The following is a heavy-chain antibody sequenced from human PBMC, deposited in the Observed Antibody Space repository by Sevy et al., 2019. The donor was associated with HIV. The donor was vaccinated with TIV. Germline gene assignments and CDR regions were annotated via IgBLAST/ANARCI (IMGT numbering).Heavy chain of an antibody. CDR3: ATTKDYYDSSGYSFDY. CDR2: FDPEDGET. D-gene: IGHD3-22*01. CDR1: GYTLTELS. J-gene: IGHJ4*02. Sequence: ASVKVSCKVSGYTLTELSMHWLRQAPGKGLEWVGSFDPEDGETVYEHNFQGRVSMTEDTSTDTAYMEVISLKFEDTAVYYCATTKDYYDSSGYSFDYWGQGTLVTVSS. V-gene: IGHV1-24*01.